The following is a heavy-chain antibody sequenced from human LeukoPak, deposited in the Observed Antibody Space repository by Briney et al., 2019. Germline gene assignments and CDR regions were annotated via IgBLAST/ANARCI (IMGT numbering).Heavy chain of an antibody. V-gene: IGHV3-53*01. CDR1: GLTLSSNY. Sequence: GGSLRLSCAASGLTLSSNYMSWVRQAPGKGLEWVSIIYSGGDRYYADSVKGRFTISRDMSKNMLYLVMDGRRVEDTAVYFCARDIEMATPHWGQGTLVTVSS. CDR3: ARDIEMATPH. J-gene: IGHJ4*02. D-gene: IGHD5-24*01. CDR2: IYSGGDR.